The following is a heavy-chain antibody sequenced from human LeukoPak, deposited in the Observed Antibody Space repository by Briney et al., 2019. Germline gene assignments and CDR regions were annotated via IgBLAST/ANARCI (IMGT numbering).Heavy chain of an antibody. CDR2: INYSGST. V-gene: IGHV4-59*01. CDR3: AREYSSFEY. CDR1: GGSISGYY. D-gene: IGHD3-22*01. J-gene: IGHJ4*02. Sequence: SETLSLTCTVSGGSISGYYWHWIRQPPGMGLEWIGYINYSGSTDYNPSLKSRVTISVDTSNNQFSLNLRSVTAADTAVYYCAREYSSFEYWGQGILVTVSS.